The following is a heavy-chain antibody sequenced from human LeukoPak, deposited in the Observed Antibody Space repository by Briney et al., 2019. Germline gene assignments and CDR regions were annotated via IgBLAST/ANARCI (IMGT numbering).Heavy chain of an antibody. CDR3: ARYDYDLWSPAKFDY. Sequence: SETLSLTCAVYGGSFSGYYWSWIRQPPGKGLEWIGEINHSGSTNYNPSLKSRVTISADTSKNQFSLKLSSVTAADTAVYYCARYDYDLWSPAKFDYWGQGTLVTVSS. V-gene: IGHV4-34*01. J-gene: IGHJ4*02. D-gene: IGHD3-3*01. CDR1: GGSFSGYY. CDR2: INHSGST.